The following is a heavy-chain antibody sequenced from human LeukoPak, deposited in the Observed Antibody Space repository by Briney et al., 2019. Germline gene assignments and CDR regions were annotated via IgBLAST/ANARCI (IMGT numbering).Heavy chain of an antibody. J-gene: IGHJ4*02. CDR2: IKQDGSEK. Sequence: PGGSLRLSCGASGFTFSRYWMSWVRQAPGKGLEWVANIKQDGSEKNYVDSVKGRFTISRDNAKNSLYLQMNSLRAEDTAVYYCARDLNFWSGYWNYWGQGTLVTVSS. CDR3: ARDLNFWSGYWNY. D-gene: IGHD3-3*01. CDR1: GFTFSRYW. V-gene: IGHV3-7*01.